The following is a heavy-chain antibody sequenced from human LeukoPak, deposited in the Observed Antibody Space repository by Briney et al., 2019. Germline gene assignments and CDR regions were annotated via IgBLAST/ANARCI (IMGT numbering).Heavy chain of an antibody. V-gene: IGHV3-48*04. Sequence: GGSLRLSCAASGFTFSSYSMNWVRQAPGKGLEWVSFISGSSSTIYYADSVKGRFTISRDNAKNSLYLQMNSLRAEDTAVYYCARDRGGSYSAIDYWGQGTLVTVSS. CDR3: ARDRGGSYSAIDY. J-gene: IGHJ4*02. D-gene: IGHD1-26*01. CDR1: GFTFSSYS. CDR2: ISGSSSTI.